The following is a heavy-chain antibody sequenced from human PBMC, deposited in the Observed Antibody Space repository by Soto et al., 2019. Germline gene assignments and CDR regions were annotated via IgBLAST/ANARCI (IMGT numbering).Heavy chain of an antibody. CDR1: GGSISSGGYS. CDR3: ARVPDY. CDR2: IYHSANT. Sequence: SETLSLTCAVSGGSISSGGYSWGWIRQPPGKGLEWIGYIYHSANTYYNPPLKSRVTISVDRSKNQFSLKLSSVTAADTAVYYCARVPDYWAQRTLVTISS. J-gene: IGHJ4*02. V-gene: IGHV4-30-2*01.